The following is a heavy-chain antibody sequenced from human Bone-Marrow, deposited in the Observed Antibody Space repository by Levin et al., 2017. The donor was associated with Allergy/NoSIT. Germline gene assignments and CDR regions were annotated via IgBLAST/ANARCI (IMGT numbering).Heavy chain of an antibody. CDR3: VHNAARFWRGPIY. J-gene: IGHJ4*02. CDR2: IYWSGDK. CDR1: GFSLTTNEVG. Sequence: ESGPTLVKPTETLTLTCSFSGFSLTTNEVGVAWIRQPPGKALEWLAVIYWSGDKRYNSSLKTRLSISKVTSTVTSKDEVVLILTHMDPSDTATYFCVHNAARFWRGPIYWGQGALVTVSS. D-gene: IGHD3-3*01. V-gene: IGHV2-5*01.